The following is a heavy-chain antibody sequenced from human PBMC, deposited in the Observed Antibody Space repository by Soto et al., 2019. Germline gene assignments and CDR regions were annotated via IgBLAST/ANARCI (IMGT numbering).Heavy chain of an antibody. CDR3: AGFVMSTIKVPDESGMDV. CDR1: GYSFTSYW. Sequence: GESLNLHCQGSGYSFTSYWIRWVRQMPGTGLEWMGNIYPGDSDTSYSPSFQGQVTISADKTISTAYLQWSSLKTLDTAMYYCAGFVMSTIKVPDESGMDVWGQGTTVTVSS. V-gene: IGHV5-51*01. D-gene: IGHD1-1*01. J-gene: IGHJ6*02. CDR2: IYPGDSDT.